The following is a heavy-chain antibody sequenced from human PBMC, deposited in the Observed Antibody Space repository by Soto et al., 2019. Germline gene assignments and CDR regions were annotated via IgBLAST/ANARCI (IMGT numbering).Heavy chain of an antibody. J-gene: IGHJ3*01. CDR2: ISTRGDYI. CDR1: GFSLSTYG. V-gene: IGHV3-21*01. CDR3: ARDDYYDLLTGYFDDAFDV. Sequence: EVQLVESGGGLVKPGGSLRLSCAASGFSLSTYGMNWVRQAPGEGLEWVSSISTRGDYIYYADSVKGRFTISRDNAENSLYLQMNGLRAEDTAVYYCARDDYYDLLTGYFDDAFDVWGQGTVVTVSS. D-gene: IGHD3-9*01.